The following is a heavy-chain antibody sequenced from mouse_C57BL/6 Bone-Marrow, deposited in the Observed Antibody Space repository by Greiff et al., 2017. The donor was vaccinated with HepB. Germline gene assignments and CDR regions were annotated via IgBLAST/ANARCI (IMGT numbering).Heavy chain of an antibody. Sequence: VQLQQSGAELARPGASVKLSCKASGYTFTSYGISWVKQRTGQGLEWIGEIYPRSGNTYYNEKFKGKATLTADKSSSTAYMELRSLTSEDSAVYLCARYYGSSHPYYFDYWGQGTTLTVSS. V-gene: IGHV1-81*01. D-gene: IGHD1-1*01. J-gene: IGHJ2*01. CDR1: GYTFTSYG. CDR2: IYPRSGNT. CDR3: ARYYGSSHPYYFDY.